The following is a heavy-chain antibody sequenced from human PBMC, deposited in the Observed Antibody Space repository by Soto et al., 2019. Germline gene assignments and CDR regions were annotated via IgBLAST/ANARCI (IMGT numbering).Heavy chain of an antibody. J-gene: IGHJ5*02. V-gene: IGHV4-30-2*01. D-gene: IGHD1-1*01. CDR3: ARDQLEGNWFDP. CDR2: IYHSGVT. CDR1: CPSISSVGYS. Sequence: SDALSLTCAVSCPSISSVGYSWNWIRQPPGKGLEWIGYIYHSGVTLYNPSLKSRVTISVDKSKNQFSLKLTSVTAADTAVYYCARDQLEGNWFDPWGQGTLVTVS.